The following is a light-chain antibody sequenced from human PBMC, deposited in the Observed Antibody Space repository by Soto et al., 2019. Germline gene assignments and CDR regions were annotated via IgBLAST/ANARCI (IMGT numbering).Light chain of an antibody. CDR3: QQLNSYPFT. CDR2: AAS. J-gene: IGKJ4*01. V-gene: IGKV1-39*01. CDR1: QSIGDN. Sequence: DIQMTQSPSSLSASVGDRVTITCRASQSIGDNLNWYQQKPGTAPNLLIYAASSLQSGVPSRFSGSGSGTDFTLTISNLQPEDFATYYCQQLNSYPFTFGGGTKVDIK.